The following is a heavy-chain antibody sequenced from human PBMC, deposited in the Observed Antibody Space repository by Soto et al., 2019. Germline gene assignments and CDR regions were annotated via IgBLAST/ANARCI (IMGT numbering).Heavy chain of an antibody. J-gene: IGHJ4*02. CDR1: GYTFTDYY. CDR2: INPKTGGT. V-gene: IGHV1-2*02. CDR3: ARYVVGSDYFDS. Sequence: QVQLVQSGAEVRKPGASVKVSCKASGYTFTDYYMHWVRQAPGQGLEWMGWINPKTGGTNYVQKFQGRVTMTRDTSITTAYMELSRLRSDDTAVYYCARYVVGSDYFDSWGQGTLVTVSS. D-gene: IGHD1-26*01.